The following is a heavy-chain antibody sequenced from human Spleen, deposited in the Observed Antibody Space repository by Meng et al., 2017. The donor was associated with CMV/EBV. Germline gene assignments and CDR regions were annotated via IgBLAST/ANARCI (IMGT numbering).Heavy chain of an antibody. CDR3: AKDTEAFYDFWSGSHIFDY. Sequence: GESLKISCAASGFTFSCYAMHWVRQAPGKGLEWVSLIRWDGSNPDYADSVKGRFTIYRDNNENSLYLQMTSLRTEDTVVYYCAKDTEAFYDFWSGSHIFDYWGQGTLVSVSS. CDR2: IRWDGSNP. D-gene: IGHD3-3*01. CDR1: GFTFSCYA. J-gene: IGHJ4*02. V-gene: IGHV3-43*01.